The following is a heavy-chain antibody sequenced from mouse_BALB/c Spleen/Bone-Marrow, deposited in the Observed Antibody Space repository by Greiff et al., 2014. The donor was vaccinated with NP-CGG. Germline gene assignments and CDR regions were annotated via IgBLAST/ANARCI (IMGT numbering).Heavy chain of an antibody. D-gene: IGHD2-4*01. J-gene: IGHJ3*01. V-gene: IGHV5-6-4*01. CDR3: TRDDYDGAWFAY. CDR2: TSSGGSYT. CDR1: GFTFSSYT. Sequence: EVKLMESGGGLVKPGGSLKLSCAASGFTFSSYTMSWVRQTPEKRLEWVATTSSGGSYTYYPDSVKGRFTISRDNAKNTLYLQMSSLESEDTAMYYCTRDDYDGAWFAYWGQGTLVTVS.